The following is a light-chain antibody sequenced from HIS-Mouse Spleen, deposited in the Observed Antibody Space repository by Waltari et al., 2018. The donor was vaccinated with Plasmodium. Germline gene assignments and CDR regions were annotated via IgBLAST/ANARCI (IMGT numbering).Light chain of an antibody. V-gene: IGLV3-27*01. J-gene: IGLJ3*02. CDR2: KDS. CDR3: YSAADNNLV. Sequence: SYELTQPSSLPVSPGQTARITCSGDVLARKYDRWFQQKPGQAPVLVIYKDSERPSGIPERFSGASSGTTVTLTISGAQVEDEADYYCYSAADNNLVFGGGTKLTVL. CDR1: VLARKY.